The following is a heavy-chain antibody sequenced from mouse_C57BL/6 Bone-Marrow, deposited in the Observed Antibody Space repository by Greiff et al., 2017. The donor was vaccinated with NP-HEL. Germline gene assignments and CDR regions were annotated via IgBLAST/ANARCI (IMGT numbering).Heavy chain of an antibody. CDR1: GYTFTSYW. D-gene: IGHD1-1*01. J-gene: IGHJ2*01. V-gene: IGHV1-52*01. CDR3: ARGARSPYFDY. CDR2: IDPSDSET. Sequence: QVQLQQPGAELVRPGSSVKLSCKASGYTFTSYWMHWVKQRPIQGLEWIGNIDPSDSETHSNQKFKDKATLTVDKSSSTAYMQLSSLTSDDSAVYYCARGARSPYFDYWGQGTTLTVSS.